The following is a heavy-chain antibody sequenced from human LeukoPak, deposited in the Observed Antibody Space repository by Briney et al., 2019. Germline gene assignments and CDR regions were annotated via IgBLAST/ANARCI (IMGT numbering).Heavy chain of an antibody. CDR3: ARTVATFNWFDP. D-gene: IGHD5-12*01. Sequence: SQTLSLTCAVSGGSISSGGYSWSWIRQPPGKGLEWIGYIYHSGSTYYNPSLKSRVTISVGRSKNQFSLKLSSVTAADTAVYYCARTVATFNWFDPWGQGTLVTVSS. CDR1: GGSISSGGYS. J-gene: IGHJ5*02. CDR2: IYHSGST. V-gene: IGHV4-30-2*01.